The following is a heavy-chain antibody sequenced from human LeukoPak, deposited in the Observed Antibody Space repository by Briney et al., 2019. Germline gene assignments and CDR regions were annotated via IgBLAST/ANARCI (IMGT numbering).Heavy chain of an antibody. J-gene: IGHJ4*02. CDR2: IYHSGST. CDR3: ARRHSSGWFYY. V-gene: IGHV4-38-2*01. CDR1: GYSIRSGYY. D-gene: IGHD6-19*01. Sequence: SETLSLTCAVSGYSIRSGYYWGWIRQPPGKGLEWIGSIYHSGSTYYNPSLKSRVTISVDTSKNQFSLKLSSVTAADTAVYYCARRHSSGWFYYWGQGTLVTVSS.